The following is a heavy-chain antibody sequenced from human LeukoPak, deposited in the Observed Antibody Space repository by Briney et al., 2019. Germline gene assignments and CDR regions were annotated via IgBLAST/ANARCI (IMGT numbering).Heavy chain of an antibody. Sequence: SETLSLTCTVSGGSISSSSYYWGWIRQPPGKGLEWIGNIYYSGSAFYNPSLKSRVTISVDTSKNQFSLKLNSVTAADTAVYYCARVVGKYSSSWYYWGQGTLVTVSS. CDR2: IYYSGSA. D-gene: IGHD6-13*01. J-gene: IGHJ4*02. V-gene: IGHV4-39*01. CDR3: ARVVGKYSSSWYY. CDR1: GGSISSSSYY.